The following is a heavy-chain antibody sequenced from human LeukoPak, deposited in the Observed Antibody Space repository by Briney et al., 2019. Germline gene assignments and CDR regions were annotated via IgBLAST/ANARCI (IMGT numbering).Heavy chain of an antibody. Sequence: GGSLRLSCAASGFTFSSYWMSWVRQAPGKGLEWVANIKQDGSEKYYVDSVKGRFTISRDNAKNSLYLQMNSLRAEDTAVYYCARGQGYSSSWYDYYYYYGMDVWGQGTTVTVSS. J-gene: IGHJ6*02. V-gene: IGHV3-7*01. CDR2: IKQDGSEK. D-gene: IGHD6-13*01. CDR3: ARGQGYSSSWYDYYYYYGMDV. CDR1: GFTFSSYW.